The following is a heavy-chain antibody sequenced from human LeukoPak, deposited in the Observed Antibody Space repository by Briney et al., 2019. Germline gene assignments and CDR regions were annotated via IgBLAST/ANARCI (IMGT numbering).Heavy chain of an antibody. CDR1: GFTFSDYY. D-gene: IGHD5-12*01. CDR2: ISSSGSTI. J-gene: IGHJ3*02. Sequence: GGSLRLSCAASGFTFSDYYMSWIRQAPGKGLEWVSYISSSGSTIYYADSVKGRFTISRDNAKNSLYLQMNSLRAEDTAVYYCARDALVATIPIPDPFDIWGQGTMVTVSS. V-gene: IGHV3-11*01. CDR3: ARDALVATIPIPDPFDI.